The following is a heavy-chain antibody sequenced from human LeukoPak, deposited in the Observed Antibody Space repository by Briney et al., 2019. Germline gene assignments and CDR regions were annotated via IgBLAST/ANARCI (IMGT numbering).Heavy chain of an antibody. J-gene: IGHJ4*02. CDR2: INPNSGYT. V-gene: IGHV1-2*02. CDR3: AREEANTRIHFDY. Sequence: GASVKVSRKASGYTFTGYYIHWVRQAPGQGLEWMGYINPNSGYTNYAQKFQDRVTVTRDTSISIAYMELSRLRSDDTAVYYCAREEANTRIHFDYWGQGTLVTVSS. CDR1: GYTFTGYY. D-gene: IGHD3-22*01.